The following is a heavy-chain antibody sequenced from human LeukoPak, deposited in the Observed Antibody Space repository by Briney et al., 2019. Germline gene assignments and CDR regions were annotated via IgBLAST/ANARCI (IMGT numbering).Heavy chain of an antibody. J-gene: IGHJ6*02. Sequence: PSETLSLTCTVSGGSISNNYWSWIRQPPGKGLEWVGYISYTGSTNYNPSLKGRVTISVDTSKNQFSLKLNSVTAADRAVYYCARQNKVSYFFRMDVWGQGTTVTVSS. CDR1: GGSISNNY. CDR3: ARQNKVSYFFRMDV. V-gene: IGHV4-59*01. CDR2: ISYTGST.